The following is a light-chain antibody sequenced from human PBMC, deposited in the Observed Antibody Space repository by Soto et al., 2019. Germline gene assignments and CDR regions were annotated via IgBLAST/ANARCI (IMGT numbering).Light chain of an antibody. CDR1: QRVDRSY. J-gene: IGKJ2*01. V-gene: IGKV3-20*01. Sequence: VLTQSPGTMSLSPGERATLSCRASQRVDRSYLAWYQQRPGQAPRLLIYGASSRSTGIPDRFSGSGSGTDFTLTISRLEPEDFAVYFCQQYGSSPPMFTFGQGTKLEIK. CDR3: QQYGSSPPMFT. CDR2: GAS.